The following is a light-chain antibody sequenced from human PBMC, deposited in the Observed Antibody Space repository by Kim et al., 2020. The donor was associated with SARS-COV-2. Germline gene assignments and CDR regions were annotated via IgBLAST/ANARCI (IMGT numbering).Light chain of an antibody. CDR3: LQYNSTPWT. V-gene: IGKV4-1*01. CDR1: QSVLYNYNNKNY. CDR2: WAS. Sequence: DIVMTQSPDSLAVSLGERVTISCKSSQSVLYNYNNKNYLGWFQQKPGQLPKLLIYWASTRESGVPDRFSGDWSGTDFTLTISSLQPEDVAVYYCLQYNSTPWTFGQGTKMGIK. J-gene: IGKJ1*01.